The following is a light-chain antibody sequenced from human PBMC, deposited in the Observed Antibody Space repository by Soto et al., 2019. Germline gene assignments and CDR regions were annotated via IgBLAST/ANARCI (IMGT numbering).Light chain of an antibody. CDR3: AGWDGSLNGVV. V-gene: IGLV1-44*01. CDR1: SSNLGSNT. J-gene: IGLJ2*01. Sequence: QSVLTQPPSASGTPGQRVTISCSGSSSNLGSNTVNWYQQLPGTAPKLLIYSNDERPSGVPERFSGSKSGTSASLAISGLQSEDEADYYCAGWDGSLNGVVFGGGTKLTVL. CDR2: SND.